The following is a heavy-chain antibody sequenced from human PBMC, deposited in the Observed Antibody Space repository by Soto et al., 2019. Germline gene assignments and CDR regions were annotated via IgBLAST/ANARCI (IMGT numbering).Heavy chain of an antibody. Sequence: EVQLLESGGGLVQPGGSLRLSCTASGFTFNTYDMSWVRQAPGKGLEWVSGLSPSGRSTYYADSVKGRFTISRDNSKSTLYLQIHSLRVEDTAVYYCAKDLSPVENDGAGVDYWGQGTLVTVSS. J-gene: IGHJ4*02. V-gene: IGHV3-23*01. CDR1: GFTFNTYD. CDR2: LSPSGRST. D-gene: IGHD3-10*01. CDR3: AKDLSPVENDGAGVDY.